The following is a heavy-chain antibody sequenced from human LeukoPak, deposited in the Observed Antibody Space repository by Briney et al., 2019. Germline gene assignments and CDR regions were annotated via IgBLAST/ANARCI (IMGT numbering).Heavy chain of an antibody. CDR2: VAYDGDYK. V-gene: IGHV3-30*04. D-gene: IGHD6-25*01. CDR1: GFDFNVYA. CDR3: SSASSGQPDY. Sequence: SGRSLRLSCAASGFDFNVYAMHWVRQAPGQGLEWVALVAYDGDYKDYAQPVKGRFIISRDNSNNMLSLEMNNLRLEDTAVYYCSSASSGQPDYWGQGSLVTVSS. J-gene: IGHJ4*02.